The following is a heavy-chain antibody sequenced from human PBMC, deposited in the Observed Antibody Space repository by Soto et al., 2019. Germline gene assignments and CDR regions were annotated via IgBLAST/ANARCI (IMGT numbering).Heavy chain of an antibody. CDR2: ISSSSSYT. J-gene: IGHJ5*02. CDR1: GFTFSDYY. CDR3: ARELEPGRGENWFDR. Sequence: QVQPVESGGGLVKPGGSLRLSCAASGFTFSDYYMSWIRQAPGKGLEGVSYISSSSSYTNYADSVKGRFPISRDNAKNSLYLQMNSLRAEDTAVYYCARELEPGRGENWFDRWGQGTLVTVSS. D-gene: IGHD1-1*01. V-gene: IGHV3-11*06.